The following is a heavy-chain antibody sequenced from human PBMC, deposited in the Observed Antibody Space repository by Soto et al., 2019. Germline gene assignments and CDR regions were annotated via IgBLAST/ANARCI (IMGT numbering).Heavy chain of an antibody. D-gene: IGHD3-10*01. CDR2: ISREAGSI. Sequence: GGSLRLSCAASGFTFSEFAMHWVRQAPGKGLEHVSAISREAGSIYYVKSAKGRFTISRDNSKNTLYLQLDSLRADDMAVYYCARCFEGSGSYYQPLYFDYWGQGTLVTVSS. CDR1: GFTFSEFA. CDR3: ARCFEGSGSYYQPLYFDY. V-gene: IGHV3-64*01. J-gene: IGHJ4*02.